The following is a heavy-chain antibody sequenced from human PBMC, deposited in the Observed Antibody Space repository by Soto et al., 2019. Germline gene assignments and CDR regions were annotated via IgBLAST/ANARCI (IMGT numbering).Heavy chain of an antibody. J-gene: IGHJ5*02. CDR3: AHSSYSFLDP. D-gene: IGHD3-16*01. CDR1: GFSLSTSGVG. CDR2: IYWDDDK. V-gene: IGHV2-5*02. Sequence: QITLKESGPTLVKPTQTLTLTCTFSGFSLSTSGVGVGWIRQPPGKALEWLALIYWDDDKRYSPSLKSRLTITMDISKNQVVLTMTNMDRLHTATSYCAHSSYSFLDPWGQGTLVTVSS.